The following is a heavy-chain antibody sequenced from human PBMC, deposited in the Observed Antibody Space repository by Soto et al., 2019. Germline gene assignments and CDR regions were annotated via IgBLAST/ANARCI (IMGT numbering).Heavy chain of an antibody. D-gene: IGHD5-12*01. Sequence: QVQLVQSGAEVKKPGASVKVSCKASGYTFTSYYMHWVRQAPGQGLEWMGIINPSGGSTSYAQKLQGRVTMTRDTSTSTVYMELSSLRSEDTAVYYCAREMATIAPFDYWGQGTLVTVSS. J-gene: IGHJ4*02. CDR1: GYTFTSYY. V-gene: IGHV1-46*01. CDR3: AREMATIAPFDY. CDR2: INPSGGST.